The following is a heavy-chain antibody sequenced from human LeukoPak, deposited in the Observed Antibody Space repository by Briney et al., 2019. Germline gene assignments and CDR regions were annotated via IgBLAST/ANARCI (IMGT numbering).Heavy chain of an antibody. CDR3: AKGGQQVLRYFDWLLSGFHY. CDR1: GFTFSSYG. V-gene: IGHV3-23*01. J-gene: IGHJ4*02. CDR2: ISGSGGST. Sequence: PGGTLRLSCAASGFTFSSYGMSWVRQAPGKGLEWVSAISGSGGSTYYADSVKGRFTISRDNSKNTLYLQMNSLRAEDTAVYYCAKGGQQVLRYFDWLLSGFHYWGQGTLVTVSS. D-gene: IGHD3-9*01.